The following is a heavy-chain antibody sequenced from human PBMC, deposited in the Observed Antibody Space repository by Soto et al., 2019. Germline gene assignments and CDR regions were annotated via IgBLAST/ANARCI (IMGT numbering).Heavy chain of an antibody. D-gene: IGHD6-25*01. CDR3: ARDKMLAAAYYFYYMDV. Sequence: GGSLRLSCAASGFRFDNYGMHWVRQAPGKGPEWVSGISWNSASIGYADSVKGRFTISRDNAKNSLYLEMNSLRPEDTALYYCARDKMLAAAYYFYYMDVWGSGTTVTVSS. CDR2: ISWNSASI. J-gene: IGHJ6*03. V-gene: IGHV3-9*01. CDR1: GFRFDNYG.